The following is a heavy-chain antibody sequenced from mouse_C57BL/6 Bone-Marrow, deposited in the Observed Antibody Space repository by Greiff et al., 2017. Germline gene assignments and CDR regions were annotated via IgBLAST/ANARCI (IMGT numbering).Heavy chain of an antibody. Sequence: EVQLQQSGPELVKPGASVKISCKASGYTFTDYYMNWVKQSHGKSLEWIGEINPNNGGTSYNQKFKGKATLTVDKSSSTAYMELRSLTSEDSAVYYCAREIITTAHYWGQGTTLTVSS. CDR3: AREIITTAHY. V-gene: IGHV1-26*01. J-gene: IGHJ2*01. D-gene: IGHD1-1*01. CDR1: GYTFTDYY. CDR2: INPNNGGT.